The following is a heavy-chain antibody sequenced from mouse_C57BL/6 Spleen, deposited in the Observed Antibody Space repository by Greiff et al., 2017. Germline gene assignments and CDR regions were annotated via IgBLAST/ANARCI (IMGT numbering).Heavy chain of an antibody. CDR2: INPNNGGP. Sequence: EVKLQQSGPELVKPGASVKISCKASGYKFTDYYMTWVKQSHGKRLEWIGDINPNNGGPIYNQKFKGKATLTVDKSSSTAYMELRLLTSEDSAVSYCARAKNWDGDYWGQGTTLTVSS. J-gene: IGHJ2*01. D-gene: IGHD4-1*01. CDR1: GYKFTDYY. CDR3: ARAKNWDGDY. V-gene: IGHV1-26*01.